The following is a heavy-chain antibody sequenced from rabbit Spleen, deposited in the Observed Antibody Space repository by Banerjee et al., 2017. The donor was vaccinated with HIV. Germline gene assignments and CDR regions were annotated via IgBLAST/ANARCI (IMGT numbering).Heavy chain of an antibody. CDR1: GFSFSSGYD. J-gene: IGHJ4*01. V-gene: IGHV1S40*01. Sequence: QSLEESGGDLVKPGASLTLTCTASGFSFSSGYDMCWVRKAPGKGLEWIGYIYSVSGRTWYANWVNGRFTFSKTSSTTVTLQMTSLTVADTATYFCARGSAAMTMVITGYYLSLWGQCTLVTVS. CDR2: IYSVSGRT. CDR3: ARGSAAMTMVITGYYLSL. D-gene: IGHD2-1*01.